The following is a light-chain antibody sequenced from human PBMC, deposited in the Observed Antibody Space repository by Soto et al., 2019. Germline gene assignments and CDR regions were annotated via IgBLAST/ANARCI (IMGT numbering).Light chain of an antibody. CDR2: DAS. CDR1: QSVNTF. J-gene: IGKJ2*02. CDR3: QYHSTLWT. V-gene: IGKV3-11*01. Sequence: EIVLTQSPVTLSLSPGERATLSCRASQSVNTFLAWYQQKPDQAPRLLIYDASNRAPGIPARFSGSCSGADSAITVSRPDRGDFAVYYCQYHSTLWTFGQGAKLDIK.